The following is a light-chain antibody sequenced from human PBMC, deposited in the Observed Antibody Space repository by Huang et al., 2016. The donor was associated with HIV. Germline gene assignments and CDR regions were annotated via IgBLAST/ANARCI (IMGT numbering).Light chain of an antibody. Sequence: IVMTQSPATLSVSPGERATLSCRASQSISSNLAWYQQKPCQAPRLLIYGASTRATGIPARFIGSGSGTDFTLTISSLQSEDFAVYYCQQYNNRYTFGQGTKLEIK. CDR1: QSISSN. J-gene: IGKJ2*01. CDR2: GAS. V-gene: IGKV3-15*01. CDR3: QQYNNRYT.